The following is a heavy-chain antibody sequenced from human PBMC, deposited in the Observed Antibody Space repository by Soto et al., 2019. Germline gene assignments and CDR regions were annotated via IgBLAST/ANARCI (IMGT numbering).Heavy chain of an antibody. J-gene: IGHJ6*02. V-gene: IGHV4-31*03. CDR3: ARATVTMVGDGDYYGMDV. CDR2: IYYSGST. CDR1: GGSISSGGYY. D-gene: IGHD4-17*01. Sequence: QVQLQESGPGLVKPSQTLSLTCTVSGGSISSGGYYWSWIRQHPGKGLEWIGYIYYSGSTYYNPSLKSRVTISVDTSKNQFSLKLSSVTAAYTAVYYCARATVTMVGDGDYYGMDVWGQGTTVTVSS.